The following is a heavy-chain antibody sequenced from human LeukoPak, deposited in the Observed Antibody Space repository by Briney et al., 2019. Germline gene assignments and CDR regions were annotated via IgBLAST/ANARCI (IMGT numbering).Heavy chain of an antibody. J-gene: IGHJ4*02. D-gene: IGHD5-24*01. CDR2: ISGSGSGGST. Sequence: GGSLRLSCAASGFTFDDYAMHWVRQAPGKGLEWVSGISGSGSGGSTYYADSVKGRSTISRDNSKNTLYLQMNSLRAEDTAVYYCAKSGYNRFDYWGQGTLVTVSS. CDR1: GFTFDDYA. V-gene: IGHV3-23*01. CDR3: AKSGYNRFDY.